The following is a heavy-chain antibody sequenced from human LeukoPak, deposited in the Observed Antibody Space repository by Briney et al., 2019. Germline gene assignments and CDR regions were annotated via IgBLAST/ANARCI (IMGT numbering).Heavy chain of an antibody. CDR3: ARVDYGDEGYYFDY. CDR2: INPNSGGT. V-gene: IGHV1-2*02. CDR1: GYTFTSYG. Sequence: ASVKVSCKASGYTFTSYGISWVRQAPGQGLEWMGWINPNSGGTNYAQKFQGRVTMTRDTSTSTAYMELSRLRSDDTAVYYCARVDYGDEGYYFDYWGQGTLVTVSS. D-gene: IGHD4-17*01. J-gene: IGHJ4*02.